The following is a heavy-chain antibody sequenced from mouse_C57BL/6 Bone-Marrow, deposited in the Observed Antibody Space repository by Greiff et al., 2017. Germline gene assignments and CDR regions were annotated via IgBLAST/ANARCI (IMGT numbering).Heavy chain of an antibody. Sequence: EVQGVESGGGLVQPGGSLKLSCAASGFTFSDYGMAWVRQAPRKGPEWVAFLSNLAYSIYYADTVTGRFTIARENAKNTLYLEMSSLRSEDTAMYYCARWGYGSSYGYFDVWGTGTTVTVSS. CDR2: LSNLAYSI. V-gene: IGHV5-15*01. D-gene: IGHD1-1*01. CDR3: ARWGYGSSYGYFDV. J-gene: IGHJ1*03. CDR1: GFTFSDYG.